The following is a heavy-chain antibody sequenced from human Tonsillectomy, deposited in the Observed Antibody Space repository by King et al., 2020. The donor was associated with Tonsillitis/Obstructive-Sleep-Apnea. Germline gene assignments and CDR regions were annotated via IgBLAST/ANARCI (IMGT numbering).Heavy chain of an antibody. CDR3: ARDRGTLAYYGMDV. CDR2: IPYDGSNK. V-gene: IGHV3-30*04. J-gene: IGHJ6*02. D-gene: IGHD3/OR15-3a*01. CDR1: GFTFSSYA. Sequence: VQLVESGGGVVQPGRSLRLSCAASGFTFSSYAMHWVRQAPGKGLEWVAVIPYDGSNKDYADSVKGRFTISRDNSKNTLYLQMNSLRAEDTAVYYCARDRGTLAYYGMDVWGQGTTVTVS.